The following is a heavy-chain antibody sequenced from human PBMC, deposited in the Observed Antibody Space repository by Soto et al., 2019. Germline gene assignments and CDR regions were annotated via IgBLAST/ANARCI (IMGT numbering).Heavy chain of an antibody. CDR3: AKFPGGYYPY. J-gene: IGHJ4*02. Sequence: GGSLRLSCAASGFTFSSYAMSWVRQAPGKGLEWVSAISGSGGSTYYADSVKGGLTISRDNSKNTLYLQMNSLRAQDTAVYYCAKFPGGYYPYWGQGTLVTVAS. CDR2: ISGSGGST. D-gene: IGHD3-3*01. CDR1: GFTFSSYA. V-gene: IGHV3-23*01.